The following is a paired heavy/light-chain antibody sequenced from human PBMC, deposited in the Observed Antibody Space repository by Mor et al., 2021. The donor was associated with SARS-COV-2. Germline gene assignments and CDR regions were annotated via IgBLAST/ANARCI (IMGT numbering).Heavy chain of an antibody. CDR2: IGTYSRYT. J-gene: IGHJ3*01. Sequence: QEQLVQSGAEVKKPGASVKVSCKASGYTFTNYGLSWVRQAPGKGPEWMGWIGTYSRYTKYADNFQDRVTMTIDTSTDTAYMELRSLTSDDTAVYFCARDRRSPKLYYDFWSATVDAADLWGQGTMVIVS. D-gene: IGHD3-3*01. CDR1: GYTFTNYG. V-gene: IGHV1-18*01. CDR3: ARDRRSPKLYYDFWSATVDAADL.
Light chain of an antibody. CDR3: HQYADSPYT. CDR2: DAS. Sequence: VLTQSPATLSLSPGERATLSCGASQPINNNHLAWYQQKPGLPPRLLIYDASSRAAGVPYKFSGSASGTEFTLNITRVEPEDFAVYYCHQYADSPYTFGQGTKLDIK. CDR1: QPINNNH. J-gene: IGKJ2*01. V-gene: IGKV3D-20*01.